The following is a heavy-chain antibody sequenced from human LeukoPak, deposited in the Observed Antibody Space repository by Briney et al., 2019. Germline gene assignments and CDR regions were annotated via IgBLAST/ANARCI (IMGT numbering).Heavy chain of an antibody. CDR1: GGTFSSYA. D-gene: IGHD1-1*01. J-gene: IGHJ4*02. CDR3: ARGESGRNGYFDY. CDR2: IIPIFGTA. Sequence: ASVKVSCKASGGTFSSYAISWVRQAPGQGLEWMGGIIPIFGTANYAQKFQGRVTITTDESTSTAYMELSSLRSEDTAVYYCARGESGRNGYFDYWGQGTLVTVSS. V-gene: IGHV1-69*05.